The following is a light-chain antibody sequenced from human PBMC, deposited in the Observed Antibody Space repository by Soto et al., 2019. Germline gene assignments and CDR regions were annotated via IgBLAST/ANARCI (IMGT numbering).Light chain of an antibody. CDR3: AAWDDSLRGVV. Sequence: QSVLTQPPSASGTPGQRVTISCSGTFSNLGSNFVFWYQQLPGAAPKLLISRNDQRPSGVPDRFSGSKSGTSASLAISGLRSEEEADYHCAAWDDSLRGVVFGGGTQLTVL. J-gene: IGLJ2*01. CDR2: RND. CDR1: FSNLGSNF. V-gene: IGLV1-47*01.